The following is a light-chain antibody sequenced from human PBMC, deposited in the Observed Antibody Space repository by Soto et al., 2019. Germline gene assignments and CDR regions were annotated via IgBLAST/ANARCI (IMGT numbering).Light chain of an antibody. CDR3: QQYNTYSWT. Sequence: DIQMTQSPSTLSASVGDRVTITCRASQSISTWLVWYQQKPGKGPTLLIYKASRLESGVPSRFSGSGSGTEFALTISSLQPADFATYYCQQYNTYSWTFGQGTKVDIK. J-gene: IGKJ1*01. CDR1: QSISTW. CDR2: KAS. V-gene: IGKV1-5*03.